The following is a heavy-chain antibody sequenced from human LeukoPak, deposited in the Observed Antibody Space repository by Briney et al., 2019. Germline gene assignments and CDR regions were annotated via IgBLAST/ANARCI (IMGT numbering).Heavy chain of an antibody. CDR1: GGTFSSYA. J-gene: IGHJ6*03. CDR3: ASSPVVADYYYYYMDV. D-gene: IGHD2-15*01. CDR2: IIPIFGTA. Sequence: WASVKVSCKASGGTFSSYAISWVRQAPGQGLEWMGGIIPIFGTANYAQKFQGRVTITTDESTSTAYMELSSLRSEDTAVYYCASSPVVADYYYYYMDVWGRGTTVTVSS. V-gene: IGHV1-69*05.